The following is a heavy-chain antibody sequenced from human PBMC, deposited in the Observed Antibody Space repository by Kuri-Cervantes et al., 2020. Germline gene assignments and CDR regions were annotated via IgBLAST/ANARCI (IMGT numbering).Heavy chain of an antibody. V-gene: IGHV3-74*01. CDR3: ARDIDFGAPPSEWFQY. J-gene: IGHJ1*01. CDR2: INEDGSHT. D-gene: IGHD4-17*01. CDR1: GFTFSSYW. Sequence: ETLSLTCAASGFTFSSYWMHWVRQAPGMGLVWVSHINEDGSHTNYADSVKGRFTVSRDNAKKSLFLQMNSLKAEDTAVYYCARDIDFGAPPSEWFQYWGQGTLVTVSS.